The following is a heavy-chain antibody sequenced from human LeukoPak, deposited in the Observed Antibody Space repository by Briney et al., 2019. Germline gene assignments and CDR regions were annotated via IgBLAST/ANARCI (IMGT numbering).Heavy chain of an antibody. V-gene: IGHV3-23*01. D-gene: IGHD3-22*01. CDR1: GFTFSSSA. J-gene: IGHJ2*01. CDR2: ISGSGGST. Sequence: PGGSLRLSCAASGFTFSSSAMNWVRQAPGKGLEWVSAISGSGGSTYYADSVKGRFTISRDNSKNTLYLQMNSLRAEDTAVYYCAKGMGMPRTYYYDSSGYLRNWYFDLWGRGTLVTVSS. CDR3: AKGMGMPRTYYYDSSGYLRNWYFDL.